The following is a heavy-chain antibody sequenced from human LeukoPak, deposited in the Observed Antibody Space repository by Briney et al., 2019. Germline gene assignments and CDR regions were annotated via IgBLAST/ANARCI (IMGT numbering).Heavy chain of an antibody. V-gene: IGHV3-23*01. D-gene: IGHD2-21*02. CDR3: ARIPSGYCGGDCYFDY. J-gene: IGHJ4*02. CDR2: ISGSGGST. Sequence: GGSLRLSCAASGFTFSNYAMSLVRQAPGKGLDCVSAISGSGGSTYYADSVKGRFTISRDNSKNTLYLQMNSLRAEDTAVYYCARIPSGYCGGDCYFDYWGQGTLVTVSS. CDR1: GFTFSNYA.